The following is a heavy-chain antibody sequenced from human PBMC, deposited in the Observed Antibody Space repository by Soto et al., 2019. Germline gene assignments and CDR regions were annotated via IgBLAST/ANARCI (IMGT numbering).Heavy chain of an antibody. CDR3: ARDWDPRLVRLGGMDV. V-gene: IGHV3-33*01. D-gene: IGHD6-19*01. CDR1: GFTFSSYG. CDR2: IWYDGNNK. Sequence: GGSLRLSCAASGFTFSSYGMHWVRQAPGKGLEWVAVIWYDGNNKYSVDSVKGRFTISRDNSKNTLYLQMNSLRAEDTAVYYCARDWDPRLVRLGGMDVWGQGTTVTVSS. J-gene: IGHJ6*02.